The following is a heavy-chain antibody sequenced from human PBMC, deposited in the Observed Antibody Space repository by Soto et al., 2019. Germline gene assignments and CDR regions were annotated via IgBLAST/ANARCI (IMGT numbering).Heavy chain of an antibody. V-gene: IGHV1-58*01. CDR1: GFTFTSSA. CDR2: IVVGSGNT. CDR3: TTDDPINRN. J-gene: IGHJ4*02. Sequence: ASVKVSCKASGFTFTSSAVQWVRQARGQRLEWIGWIVVGSGNTNYAQKFQERVTITRDMSTSTAYMVFLQMNSLKAEDTAVYYCTTDDPINRNWGQGTLVTVSS.